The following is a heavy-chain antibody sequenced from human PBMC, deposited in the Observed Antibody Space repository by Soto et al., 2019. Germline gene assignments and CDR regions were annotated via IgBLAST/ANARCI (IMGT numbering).Heavy chain of an antibody. D-gene: IGHD2-8*01. CDR1: GGSVSIGSYY. V-gene: IGHV4-61*01. CDR2: IYYSGST. CDR3: AREPADVYGDAFDI. J-gene: IGHJ3*02. Sequence: SGPLSVTFTLSGGSVSIGSYYWSWILQPPGKGLEWIGYIYYSGSTNYNPSLKSRVTISVDTSKNQFSLKLSSVTAADTAVYYCAREPADVYGDAFDIWGQGTMVTVSS.